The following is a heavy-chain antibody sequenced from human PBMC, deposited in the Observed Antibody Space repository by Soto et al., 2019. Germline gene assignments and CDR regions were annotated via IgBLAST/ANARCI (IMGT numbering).Heavy chain of an antibody. D-gene: IGHD6-19*01. CDR2: VYITGTT. V-gene: IGHV4-4*07. J-gene: IGHJ4*02. CDR1: GGSISNYF. CDR3: ARDGDYNSGWYSFDY. Sequence: SETLSLTCTVSGGSISNYFWSWIRQPAGKGMEWIGRVYITGTTNYNPSLKSRVTMSVDASQNQVSLRLSSVTAADTAVYYCARDGDYNSGWYSFDYWGQGTLVTVSS.